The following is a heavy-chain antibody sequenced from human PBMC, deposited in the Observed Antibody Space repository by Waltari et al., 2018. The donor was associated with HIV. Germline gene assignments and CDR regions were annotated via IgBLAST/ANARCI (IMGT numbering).Heavy chain of an antibody. CDR3: ARGAAIGDYVWGTNRGYFDY. V-gene: IGHV4-34*01. D-gene: IGHD3-16*01. CDR2: INHSVST. Sequence: QVQLQQWGAGLLKPSETLSLTCAVYGGSFSGYYWSWIRQPPGKGLEWIGEINHSVSTNYNPSLKSRVTIAVDTSKNQFSLKLSSVTAADTAVYYCARGAAIGDYVWGTNRGYFDYWGQGTLVTVSS. CDR1: GGSFSGYY. J-gene: IGHJ4*02.